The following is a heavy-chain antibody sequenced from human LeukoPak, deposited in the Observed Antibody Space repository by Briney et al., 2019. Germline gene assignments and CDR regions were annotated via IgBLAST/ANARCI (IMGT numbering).Heavy chain of an antibody. Sequence: SETLSLTCTVSGGSIGSSSYYWGWIRQPPGKGLEWIGSIYYSGSTYYNPSLKSRVTISVDTSKNQFSLKLSSVTAADTAVYYCAVGVMVRGVIFGYWGQGTLVTVSS. CDR1: GGSIGSSSYY. V-gene: IGHV4-39*01. J-gene: IGHJ4*02. CDR3: AVGVMVRGVIFGY. CDR2: IYYSGST. D-gene: IGHD3-10*01.